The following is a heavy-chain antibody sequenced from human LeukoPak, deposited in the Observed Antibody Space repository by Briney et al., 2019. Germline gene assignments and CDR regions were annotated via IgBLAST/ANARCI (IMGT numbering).Heavy chain of an antibody. V-gene: IGHV3-21*01. Sequence: GGSLRLSCAASGFTFSSYSMNWVRQAPGKGLEWVSSISSSSSYIYYADSVKGRFTISRDNAKNSLYLQMNSLRAEDTAVYYCARNDYGDYLYYYYGMDVWGQGTTVTVSS. D-gene: IGHD4-17*01. CDR1: GFTFSSYS. J-gene: IGHJ6*02. CDR2: ISSSSSYI. CDR3: ARNDYGDYLYYYYGMDV.